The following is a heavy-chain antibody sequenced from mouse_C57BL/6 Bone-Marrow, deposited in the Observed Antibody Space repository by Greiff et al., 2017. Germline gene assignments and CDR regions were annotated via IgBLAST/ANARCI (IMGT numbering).Heavy chain of an antibody. CDR1: GYTFTSYW. CDR3: AREGDGYSYAMDY. CDR2: IHPNSGST. J-gene: IGHJ4*01. D-gene: IGHD2-3*01. V-gene: IGHV1-64*01. Sequence: QVQLQQPGAELVKPGASVKLSCKASGYTFTSYWMHWVKQRPGQGLEWIGMIHPNSGSTNYNEKFKSKATLTVDKSSSTAYMQLSSLTSEDSAVSYCAREGDGYSYAMDYWGQGTSVTVSS.